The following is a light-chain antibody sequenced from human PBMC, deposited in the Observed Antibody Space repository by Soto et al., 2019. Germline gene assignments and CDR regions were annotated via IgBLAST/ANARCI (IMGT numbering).Light chain of an antibody. J-gene: IGKJ2*01. V-gene: IGKV3-15*01. CDR2: GAS. Sequence: IVMTQSPATLSVSPGERATLSCRASQSVGSNLAWYQQKPGQAPRLLIYGASTRATGIPARFSGSGSGTEFTLTISSLQSEDSAAYYCQQYNNWPPGYTFSQGTKLEIK. CDR1: QSVGSN. CDR3: QQYNNWPPGYT.